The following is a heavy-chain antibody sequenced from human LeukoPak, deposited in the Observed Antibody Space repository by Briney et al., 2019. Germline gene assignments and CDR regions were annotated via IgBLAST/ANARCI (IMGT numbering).Heavy chain of an antibody. CDR2: IKQDGSEK. CDR3: NVRWGPNSDY. Sequence: GGSLRLSCAASGLTFNKYWMTWVRQAPGKGLEWVAHIKQDGSEKNYVDSVKGRFTISRDNAKNTLFLHMNSLRAEDTAVYYCNVRWGPNSDYWGQGTLVTVSS. CDR1: GLTFNKYW. D-gene: IGHD7-27*01. V-gene: IGHV3-7*01. J-gene: IGHJ4*02.